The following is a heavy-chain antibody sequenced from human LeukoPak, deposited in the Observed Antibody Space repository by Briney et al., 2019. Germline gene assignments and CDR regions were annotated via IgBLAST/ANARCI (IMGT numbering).Heavy chain of an antibody. V-gene: IGHV3-23*01. CDR1: GFTFSIYA. J-gene: IGHJ4*02. D-gene: IGHD3-10*01. CDR2: ITSSGDGT. CDR3: AKGGYYGSGRPDY. Sequence: GGSLRLSCAASGFTFSIYAMSWVRQAPGKGLQWVSSITSSGDGTYYADSVKGRFTISRDNSENMLYLQMNSLRVEDTAVYFCAKGGYYGSGRPDYWGQGTLVTVSS.